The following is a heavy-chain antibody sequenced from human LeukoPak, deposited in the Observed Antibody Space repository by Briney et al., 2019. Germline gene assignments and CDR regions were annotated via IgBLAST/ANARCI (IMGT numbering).Heavy chain of an antibody. CDR1: GFTFSSYA. V-gene: IGHV3-23*01. CDR2: IGASGGST. CDR3: AKCSGYSYSYPFDY. Sequence: GGSLRLSCATSGFTFSSYAMSWVRQAPGKGLEWVSGIGASGGSTHYADSVKGRFTISRDNSKNTLYLQMNSLRAEDTAVYYCAKCSGYSYSYPFDYWGQGTLVTVSS. D-gene: IGHD5-18*01. J-gene: IGHJ4*02.